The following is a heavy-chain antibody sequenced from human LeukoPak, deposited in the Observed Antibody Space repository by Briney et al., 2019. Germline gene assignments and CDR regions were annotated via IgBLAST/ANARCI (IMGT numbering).Heavy chain of an antibody. CDR2: IYYSGST. V-gene: IGHV4-39*01. CDR1: GGSITSLDYY. D-gene: IGHD2-2*02. CDR3: GRIPPDY. Sequence: PSETLSLTCTVSGGSITSLDYYCGWIRQPPGKGLEWIGSIYYSGSTYYNPSLKSRVTISADTSKNQFALKLSSVTAADTAVYSCGRIPPDYWGQGTLVTVSS. J-gene: IGHJ4*02.